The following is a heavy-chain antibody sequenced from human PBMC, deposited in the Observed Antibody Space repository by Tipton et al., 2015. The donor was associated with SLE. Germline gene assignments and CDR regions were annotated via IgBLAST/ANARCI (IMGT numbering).Heavy chain of an antibody. Sequence: TLSLTCVVSGDSLSSAYFWGWIRQPPGKGLEWIGSISHRGNTYYNPSLKSRVSISVDTSQNQFSLNLNSVTAADTAVYYCAKHPRHITASGTYPKAGSQHWGQGTLVIVSS. J-gene: IGHJ1*01. CDR2: ISHRGNT. CDR1: GDSLSSAYF. V-gene: IGHV4-38-2*01. CDR3: AKHPRHITASGTYPKAGSQH. D-gene: IGHD3-10*01.